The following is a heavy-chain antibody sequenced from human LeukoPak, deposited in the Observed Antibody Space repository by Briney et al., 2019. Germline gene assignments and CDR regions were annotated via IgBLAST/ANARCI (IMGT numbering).Heavy chain of an antibody. V-gene: IGHV3-48*01. D-gene: IGHD3-9*01. CDR1: GFTFSHYG. CDR2: ISSSSSTI. Sequence: GGSLRLSCAASGFTFSHYGMSWVRQAPGKGLEWVSYISSSSSTIYYADSVKGRFTISRDNAKNSLYLQMNSLRAEDTAVYYCARAGSYYDILTGQNWFDPWGQGTLVTVSS. CDR3: ARAGSYYDILTGQNWFDP. J-gene: IGHJ5*02.